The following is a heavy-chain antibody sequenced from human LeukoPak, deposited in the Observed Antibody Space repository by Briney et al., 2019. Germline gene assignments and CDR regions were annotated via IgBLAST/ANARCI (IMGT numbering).Heavy chain of an antibody. D-gene: IGHD6-13*01. Sequence: GASVKVSCKASGGTFSSYAISWVRQAPGQGLEWMGGIIPIFGTANYAQKFQGRVTITADESTSTAYMELSSLRSEDTAVYYCARDPSYSSSWYYFDYWGQGTLVTVSS. J-gene: IGHJ4*02. V-gene: IGHV1-69*13. CDR1: GGTFSSYA. CDR3: ARDPSYSSSWYYFDY. CDR2: IIPIFGTA.